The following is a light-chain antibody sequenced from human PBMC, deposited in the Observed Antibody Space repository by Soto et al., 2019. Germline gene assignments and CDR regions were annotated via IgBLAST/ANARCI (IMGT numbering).Light chain of an antibody. CDR1: SSDVGAYNY. Sequence: QSVLTQPASVSGSPGQSITISCTGTSSDVGAYNYVSWYQHHPGKAPKLIIYEVANRPSGVSNRFPGSKSGNTASLTISGLQAEDEADYYCSSYTDSNTVLFGGGTKLTVL. CDR2: EVA. V-gene: IGLV2-14*01. CDR3: SSYTDSNTVL. J-gene: IGLJ2*01.